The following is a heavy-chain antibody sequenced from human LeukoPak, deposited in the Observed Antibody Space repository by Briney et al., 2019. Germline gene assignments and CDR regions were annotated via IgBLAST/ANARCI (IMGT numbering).Heavy chain of an antibody. D-gene: IGHD2-15*01. CDR2: IIPIFGIA. CDR3: ARGYCRGGSCYSYRDGMDV. CDR1: GGTFSSYA. J-gene: IGHJ6*02. Sequence: SVKVSCKASGGTFSSYAISWVRQAPGQGLEWMGRIIPIFGIANYAQKFQGRVTITADKSTSTAYMELSSLRSEDTAVYYCARGYCRGGSCYSYRDGMDVWGQGTTVTVSS. V-gene: IGHV1-69*04.